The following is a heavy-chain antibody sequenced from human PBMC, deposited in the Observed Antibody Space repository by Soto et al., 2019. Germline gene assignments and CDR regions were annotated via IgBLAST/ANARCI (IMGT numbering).Heavy chain of an antibody. J-gene: IGHJ3*02. Sequence: VKVSCKASGGTFSSYAISWVRQAPGQGLEWMGGIIPIFGTANYAQKFQGRVTITADESTSTAYMELSSLRSEDTAVYYCARPESIDSSSRPNAFDIWGQGTMVTVSS. V-gene: IGHV1-69*01. CDR2: IIPIFGTA. D-gene: IGHD6-6*01. CDR1: GGTFSSYA. CDR3: ARPESIDSSSRPNAFDI.